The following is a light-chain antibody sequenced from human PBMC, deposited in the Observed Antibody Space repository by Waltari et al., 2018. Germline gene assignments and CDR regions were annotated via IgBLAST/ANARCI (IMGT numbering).Light chain of an antibody. CDR3: CSFTSRSTWV. CDR2: DGS. Sequence: QSALTQPASVSGSPGQSITISCTGTSSDVGGYNYVSWYQQHPGKAPKLLIFDGSNRPSGVSHRFSGSKSGNTASLTISGLQAEDASDYYCCSFTSRSTWVFGGGTKVTVL. J-gene: IGLJ3*02. V-gene: IGLV2-14*01. CDR1: SSDVGGYNY.